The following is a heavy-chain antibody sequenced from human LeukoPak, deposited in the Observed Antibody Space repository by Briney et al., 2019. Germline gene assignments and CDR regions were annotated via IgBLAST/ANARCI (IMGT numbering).Heavy chain of an antibody. Sequence: PGRSLRLSCAASGFTFDHYAMHWVRQAPGKGLEWVSCISWNSGSIGYADSVKGRFTISRDNAKNSLYLQMNTLRAEDTALYYCAKCKGRSGGSCYSAFDYWGQGTLVIVSS. D-gene: IGHD2-15*01. CDR1: GFTFDHYA. J-gene: IGHJ4*02. CDR3: AKCKGRSGGSCYSAFDY. CDR2: ISWNSGSI. V-gene: IGHV3-9*01.